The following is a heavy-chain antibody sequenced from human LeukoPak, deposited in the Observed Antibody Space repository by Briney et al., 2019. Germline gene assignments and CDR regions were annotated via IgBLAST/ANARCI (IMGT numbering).Heavy chain of an antibody. CDR1: GHTFTSYS. Sequence: WASVKVSCKASGHTFTSYSINWVRQAPGQGLEWMGWISAYNGNTKHAQKLQGRVTMTTDTSTSTAYMELRSLRSDDTAVYYCARGLGGSGSYFLTFDYWGQGTLVTVSS. J-gene: IGHJ4*02. D-gene: IGHD1-26*01. V-gene: IGHV1-18*01. CDR2: ISAYNGNT. CDR3: ARGLGGSGSYFLTFDY.